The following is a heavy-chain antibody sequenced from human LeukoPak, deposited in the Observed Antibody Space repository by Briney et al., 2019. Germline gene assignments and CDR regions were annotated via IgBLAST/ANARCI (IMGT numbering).Heavy chain of an antibody. D-gene: IGHD1-26*01. J-gene: IGHJ5*01. CDR1: GFTFSRYW. Sequence: GGSLRLSCAASGFTFSRYWMSWVRQAPGKGLEWVANIKQDGGEIYYVDSVKGRFTISRDNAKNSVYLHMNSLRAEDTAVYYCARDKVVGPTKFDSWGQGTLVTVSS. V-gene: IGHV3-7*01. CDR3: ARDKVVGPTKFDS. CDR2: IKQDGGEI.